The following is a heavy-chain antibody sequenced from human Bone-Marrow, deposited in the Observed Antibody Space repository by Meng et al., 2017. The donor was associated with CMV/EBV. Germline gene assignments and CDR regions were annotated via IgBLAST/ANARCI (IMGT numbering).Heavy chain of an antibody. J-gene: IGHJ4*02. CDR2: ISAYNGNT. CDR3: TRGVGATFGPIDC. V-gene: IGHV1-18*01. CDR1: GYTFTNYG. D-gene: IGHD1-26*01. Sequence: ASVKVSCKASGYTFTNYGFSWVRQAPGQGLEWMGWISAYNGNTNFAQKVQGRVTLTTDTSTNTAYMELRSPRSDDTAVYYCTRGVGATFGPIDCWGQGTLVTVSS.